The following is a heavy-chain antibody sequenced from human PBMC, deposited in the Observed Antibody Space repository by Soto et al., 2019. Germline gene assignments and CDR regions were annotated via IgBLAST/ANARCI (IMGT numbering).Heavy chain of an antibody. Sequence: ASVKVSCKASGYTFTSYSMHWVRQAPGQRLEWMGWINAGNGNTKYSQKFQGRVTITRDTSASTAYMELSSLRSEDTAVYYCARDLASYPPQSFDYWGQGTLVTVSS. J-gene: IGHJ4*02. CDR3: ARDLASYPPQSFDY. V-gene: IGHV1-3*01. CDR1: GYTFTSYS. D-gene: IGHD1-26*01. CDR2: INAGNGNT.